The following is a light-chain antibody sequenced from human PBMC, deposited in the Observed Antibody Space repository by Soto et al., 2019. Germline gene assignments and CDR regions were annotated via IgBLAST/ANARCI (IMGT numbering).Light chain of an antibody. CDR3: QQYDSSPVT. J-gene: IGKJ2*01. CDR1: QSVSSNS. V-gene: IGKV3-20*01. Sequence: NVLTQSPGTLSLSPGERATLSCRASQSVSSNSLTWYQQKPGQAPMLLIYGASRRATDIPDRFSGSGSGTDFTLTISRLEPEDFAVYYCQQYDSSPVTVGQGTKLEIK. CDR2: GAS.